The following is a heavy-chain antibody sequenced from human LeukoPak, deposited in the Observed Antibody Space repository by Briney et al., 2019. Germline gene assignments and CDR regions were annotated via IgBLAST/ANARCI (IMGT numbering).Heavy chain of an antibody. CDR2: ISSNGGGT. CDR1: GFTFSTYA. V-gene: IGHV3-64D*06. Sequence: GGSLRPSCSASGFTFSTYAMHWVRQAPGKGLEYVSAISSNGGGTYYADSVKGRFTISRDNSKNTLYLQMSSLRAEDTAIYYCVKLGRASFDHWGQGILVTVSS. J-gene: IGHJ4*02. CDR3: VKLGRASFDH. D-gene: IGHD1-26*01.